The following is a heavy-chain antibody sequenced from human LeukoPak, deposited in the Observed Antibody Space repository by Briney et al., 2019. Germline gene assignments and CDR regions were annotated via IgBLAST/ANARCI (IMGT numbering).Heavy chain of an antibody. CDR2: IYTSGST. V-gene: IGHV4-4*09. CDR3: ARSKGPFDY. Sequence: SETLSHTCTVSGGSISSYYWSWIRQPPGKGLEWIGYIYTSGSTNYNPSLKSRVTISVDTSKNQFSLKLSSVTAADTAVYYCARSKGPFDYWGQGTLVTFSS. J-gene: IGHJ4*02. CDR1: GGSISSYY.